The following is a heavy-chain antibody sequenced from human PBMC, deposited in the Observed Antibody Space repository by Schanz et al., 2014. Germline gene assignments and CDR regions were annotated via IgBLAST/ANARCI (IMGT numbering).Heavy chain of an antibody. Sequence: QVQLVQSGAEVKKPGASVKVSCKASGYTFTSDSMHWVRQAPGQGLEWMGWISAYNGHTDYAQKLQGRVTLTTDTSTSTAYMELRNLRSDDTGVYYCARDRRRYCSTASCLHDNWFDPWGQGTLVIVSS. CDR3: ARDRRRYCSTASCLHDNWFDP. CDR1: GYTFTSDS. V-gene: IGHV1-18*04. D-gene: IGHD2-2*01. J-gene: IGHJ5*02. CDR2: ISAYNGHT.